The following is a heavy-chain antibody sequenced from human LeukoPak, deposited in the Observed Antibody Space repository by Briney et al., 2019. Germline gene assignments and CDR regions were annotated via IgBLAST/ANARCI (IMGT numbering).Heavy chain of an antibody. Sequence: ASVKVSCKASGYTFTSYAMHWVRQAPGQRLECMGWINAGNGNTKYSQEFQGRVTITRDTSASTDYMELSSLRSEEMAVYYCARGSSGWWPLDYWGQGTLVTVSS. D-gene: IGHD6-19*01. CDR3: ARGSSGWWPLDY. CDR2: INAGNGNT. V-gene: IGHV1-3*03. J-gene: IGHJ4*02. CDR1: GYTFTSYA.